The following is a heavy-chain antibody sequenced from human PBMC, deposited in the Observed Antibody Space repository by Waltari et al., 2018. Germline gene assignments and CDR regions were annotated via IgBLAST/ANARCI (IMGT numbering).Heavy chain of an antibody. Sequence: LVESGGGVVQPGGSLRLSCVASGFIFRNYGMHWVRQAPGKGLGWLSFIRVDGSYGYYVDSVKGRFTISRDNSMNTVYLQLSSLTVDDTGVYYCAMASPSMHTFGYWGQGTLVTVSS. V-gene: IGHV3-30*02. CDR2: IRVDGSYG. CDR1: GFIFRNYG. CDR3: AMASPSMHTFGY. J-gene: IGHJ4*02.